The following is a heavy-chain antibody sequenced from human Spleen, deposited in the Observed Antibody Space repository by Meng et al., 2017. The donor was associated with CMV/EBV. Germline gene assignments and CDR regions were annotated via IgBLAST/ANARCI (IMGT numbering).Heavy chain of an antibody. J-gene: IGHJ5*02. CDR3: AKNSAKYPEYNWFDL. CDR2: DGSNP. V-gene: IGHV3-33*06. Sequence: DGSNPHYANSVKGRFIISRDDSKDMVYLQMNSLRAEDTAIYYCAKNSAKYPEYNWFDLWGQGTLVTVSS. D-gene: IGHD1-26*01.